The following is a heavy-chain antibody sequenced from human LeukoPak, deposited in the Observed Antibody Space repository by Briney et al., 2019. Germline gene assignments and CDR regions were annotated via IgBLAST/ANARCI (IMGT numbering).Heavy chain of an antibody. Sequence: PGGSLRLSCAASGFTVSSNYMSWVRQAPGKGLEWVANIKQDGSEKYYVDSVKGRFTISRDNAKNSLYLQMNSLRAEDTAVYYCAREEAVTTAFDYWGQGTLVTISA. CDR3: AREEAVTTAFDY. CDR2: IKQDGSEK. V-gene: IGHV3-7*01. D-gene: IGHD4-17*01. J-gene: IGHJ4*02. CDR1: GFTVSSNY.